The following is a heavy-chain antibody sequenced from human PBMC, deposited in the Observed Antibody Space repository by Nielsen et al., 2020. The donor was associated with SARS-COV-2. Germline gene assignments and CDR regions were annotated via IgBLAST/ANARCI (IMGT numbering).Heavy chain of an antibody. D-gene: IGHD1-14*01. CDR1: GGTFSSYA. V-gene: IGHV1-69*13. CDR2: IIPIFGTA. Sequence: SVKVSCKASGGTFSSYAISWVRQAPGQGLEWMGGIIPIFGTANYAQKFQGRVTITADESTSTAYMELSSLRSEDTAVYYCARGAGGSVTAHYYYYYGMDVWGQGTTVTVSS. CDR3: ARGAGGSVTAHYYYYYGMDV. J-gene: IGHJ6*02.